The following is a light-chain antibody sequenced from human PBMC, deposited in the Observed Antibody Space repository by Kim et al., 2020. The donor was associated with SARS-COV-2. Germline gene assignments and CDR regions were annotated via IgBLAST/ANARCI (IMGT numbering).Light chain of an antibody. V-gene: IGLV3-16*01. CDR2: KDS. CDR3: LSADSSGTYGTV. Sequence: SYELTQPPSVSVSLGQMARITCSGEALPKKYAYWYQQKPGQFPVLVIYKDSERPSGIPERFSGSSSGTIVTLTISGVQAEDEADYYCLSADSSGTYGTVFGGGTQLTVL. J-gene: IGLJ2*01. CDR1: ALPKKY.